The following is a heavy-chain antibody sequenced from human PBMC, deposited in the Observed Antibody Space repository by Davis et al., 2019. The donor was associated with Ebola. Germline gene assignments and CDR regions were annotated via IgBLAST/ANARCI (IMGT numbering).Heavy chain of an antibody. CDR1: GFTFSSYA. Sequence: PGGSLRLSCAASGFTFSSYAMSWVRQAPGKGLEWVSYISSSGSTIYYADSVKGRFTISRDNAKNSLYLQMNSLRAEDTAVYYCARRDWAEGAFDIWGQGTMVTVSS. V-gene: IGHV3-48*04. CDR2: ISSSGSTI. J-gene: IGHJ3*02. CDR3: ARRDWAEGAFDI. D-gene: IGHD3/OR15-3a*01.